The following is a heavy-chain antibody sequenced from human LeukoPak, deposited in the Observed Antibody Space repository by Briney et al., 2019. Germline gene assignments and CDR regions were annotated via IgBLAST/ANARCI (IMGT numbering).Heavy chain of an antibody. CDR2: INAGNGNT. CDR3: ARIYSGSYYTAFDI. D-gene: IGHD1-26*01. CDR1: GYTFTSYA. V-gene: IGHV1-3*01. J-gene: IGHJ3*02. Sequence: ASVKVSCKASGYTFTSYAMHWVRQAPGQRLEWMGWINAGNGNTKYSQKFQGRVTITRDTSASTAYMELSSLRSEGTAVYYCARIYSGSYYTAFDIWGQGTMVTVSS.